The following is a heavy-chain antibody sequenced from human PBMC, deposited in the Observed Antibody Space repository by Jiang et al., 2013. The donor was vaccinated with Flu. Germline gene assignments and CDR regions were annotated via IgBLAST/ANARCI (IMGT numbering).Heavy chain of an antibody. CDR3: ATDRVGYCSGDSCAEYDY. Sequence: VQLLESGGGLVQRGGSLRLSCAASGFTFSSHAMSWVRQAPGKGLEWVSSISGSGGKTFYADSVKGRFTISRDNSKNTLFLQMSSLRARDTAVYYCATDRVGYCSGDSCAEYDYWGQGTLVTVSS. J-gene: IGHJ4*02. CDR1: GFTFSSHA. D-gene: IGHD2-15*01. V-gene: IGHV3-23*01. CDR2: ISGSGGKT.